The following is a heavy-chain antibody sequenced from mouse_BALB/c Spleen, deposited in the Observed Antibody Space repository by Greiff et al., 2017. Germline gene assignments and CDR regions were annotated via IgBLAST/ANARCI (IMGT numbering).Heavy chain of an antibody. D-gene: IGHD1-2*01. Sequence: EVQRVESGGGLVKPGGSLKLSCAASGFTFSSYAMSWVRQSPEKRLEWVAEISSGGSYTYYPDTVTGRFTISRDNAKNTLYLEMSSLRSEDTAMYYCAREGTTATWFAYWGQGTLVTVSA. V-gene: IGHV5-9-4*01. CDR3: AREGTTATWFAY. CDR2: ISSGGSYT. J-gene: IGHJ3*01. CDR1: GFTFSSYA.